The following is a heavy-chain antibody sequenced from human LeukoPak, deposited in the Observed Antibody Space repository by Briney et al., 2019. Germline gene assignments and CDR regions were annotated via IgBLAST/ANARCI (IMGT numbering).Heavy chain of an antibody. CDR3: ARDYRYGFDY. CDR2: INGNGGST. CDR1: GFTFDNYG. Sequence: GGSLRLSCAASGFTFDNYGMSWVRQVPGKGLEWVSSINGNGGSTAYADSVKGRFTISRDNAKNSLYLQMNSLRAEDTAVYYCARDYRYGFDYWGQETLVTVSS. V-gene: IGHV3-20*04. D-gene: IGHD5-18*01. J-gene: IGHJ4*02.